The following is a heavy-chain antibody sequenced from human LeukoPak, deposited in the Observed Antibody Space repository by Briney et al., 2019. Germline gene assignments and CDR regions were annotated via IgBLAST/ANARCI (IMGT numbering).Heavy chain of an antibody. CDR2: IYYSGST. Sequence: SETLSLTCTVSGGSISSYYWSWIRQPPGKGLEWIGYIYYSGSTNYNPSLKSRVTISVDTSKNQFSLKLSSVTAADTAVYYCARSGYSYGYSWFDPWGQGSLVTVSS. V-gene: IGHV4-59*01. CDR3: ARSGYSYGYSWFDP. J-gene: IGHJ5*02. D-gene: IGHD5-18*01. CDR1: GGSISSYY.